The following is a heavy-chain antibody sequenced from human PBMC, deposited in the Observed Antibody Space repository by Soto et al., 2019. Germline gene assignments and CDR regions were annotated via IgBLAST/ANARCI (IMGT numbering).Heavy chain of an antibody. J-gene: IGHJ4*02. Sequence: GGSLRLACAAPGFNFRTYALHWIRQAPGKGLEWVAVLSPNGNSQYYADSVKGRFTISRDNSKNTLYLQMNSLRTEDTAIYYCAKERTAKAAAEFDYWGQGTLVTVSS. CDR2: LSPNGNSQ. D-gene: IGHD6-25*01. CDR1: GFNFRTYA. V-gene: IGHV3-30-3*01. CDR3: AKERTAKAAAEFDY.